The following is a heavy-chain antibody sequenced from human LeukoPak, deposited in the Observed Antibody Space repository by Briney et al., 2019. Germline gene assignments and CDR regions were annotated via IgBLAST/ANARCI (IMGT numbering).Heavy chain of an antibody. J-gene: IGHJ4*02. CDR3: ARRVMGAMTLDY. D-gene: IGHD2-2*01. V-gene: IGHV4-39*01. Sequence: PSETLSLTCTVSGASISSSSYYWGWIRQPPGKGLEWIGTIYYSGDTYYNPSLKSRVTISIDTSKNQFSLKLSSVIAADTAVYYCARRVMGAMTLDYWGQGTLVTVSS. CDR2: IYYSGDT. CDR1: GASISSSSYY.